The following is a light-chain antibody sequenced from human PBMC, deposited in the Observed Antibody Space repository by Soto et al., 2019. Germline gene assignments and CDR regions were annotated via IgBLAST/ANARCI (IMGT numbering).Light chain of an antibody. Sequence: FMLTQPHSVSESPGKTVTISCTRSSGSIASNYVQWYQQRPGSAPHTVLYEDHQRPSEVPDRFSGSIDSSSNSASLTVSGLKTEEEADDYSQSYDSSKGVFGVGTKLTVL. CDR2: EDH. J-gene: IGLJ2*01. CDR1: SGSIASNY. CDR3: QSYDSSKGV. V-gene: IGLV6-57*03.